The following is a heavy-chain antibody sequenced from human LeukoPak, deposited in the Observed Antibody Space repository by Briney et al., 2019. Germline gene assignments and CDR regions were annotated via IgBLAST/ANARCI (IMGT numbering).Heavy chain of an antibody. D-gene: IGHD3-10*01. CDR3: ARGSRRSGSGSYPYYFDY. V-gene: IGHV1-8*01. CDR1: GYTFTSYD. CDR2: MNPNSGNT. J-gene: IGHJ4*02. Sequence: GASVKVSCKASGYTFTSYDINWVRQATGQGLVWMGWMNPNSGNTGYAQKFQGRVTMTRNTSISTAYMELSSLRSEDTAVYYCARGSRRSGSGSYPYYFDYWGQGTLVTVSS.